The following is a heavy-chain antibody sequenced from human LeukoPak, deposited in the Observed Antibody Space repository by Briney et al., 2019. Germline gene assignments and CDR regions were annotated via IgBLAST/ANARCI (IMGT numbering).Heavy chain of an antibody. V-gene: IGHV3-21*01. D-gene: IGHD3-16*02. J-gene: IGHJ4*02. Sequence: GGSLRLSCRTSGFTFSSYSMNWVRQAPGKGLEWVSSISGSSSYIYYADSLKGRFTISRDNAKNSLYLQMNSLRAEDTAVYYCARSYDYVWGSHRYTSVNFDYWGQGTLVTVSS. CDR2: ISGSSSYI. CDR1: GFTFSSYS. CDR3: ARSYDYVWGSHRYTSVNFDY.